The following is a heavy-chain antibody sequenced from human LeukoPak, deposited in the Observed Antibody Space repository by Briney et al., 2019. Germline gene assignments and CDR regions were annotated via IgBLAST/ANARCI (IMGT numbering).Heavy chain of an antibody. CDR3: ARSPHILTGENFDY. J-gene: IGHJ4*02. V-gene: IGHV1-2*02. D-gene: IGHD3-9*01. Sequence: ASVTVSCKASGYTFTGYYLHWVRQAPGQGLEWMGWTKPTSGGTNYAQKFQDRVTITRDTSISTAYMELSRLRSDDTAVYYCARSPHILTGENFDYWGQGTLVTVSS. CDR1: GYTFTGYY. CDR2: TKPTSGGT.